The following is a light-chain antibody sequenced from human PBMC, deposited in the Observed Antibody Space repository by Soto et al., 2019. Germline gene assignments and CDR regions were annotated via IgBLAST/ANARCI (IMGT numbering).Light chain of an antibody. CDR1: QGISSY. V-gene: IGKV1-9*01. CDR3: QRLNSFPWT. Sequence: DIQLTQSPSFLSASVGDRVTITCRASQGISSYLAWYQQKPGKAPELLIYAASTLQSGVPSRFSGSGSGTEFTLTISSLQPEDFATYYCQRLNSFPWTFGQGTK. CDR2: AAS. J-gene: IGKJ1*01.